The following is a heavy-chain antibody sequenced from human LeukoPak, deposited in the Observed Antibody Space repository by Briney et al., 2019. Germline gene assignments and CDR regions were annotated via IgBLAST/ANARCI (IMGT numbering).Heavy chain of an antibody. CDR2: IYHSGST. D-gene: IGHD6-13*01. J-gene: IGHJ3*02. Sequence: SETLSLTCAVSGGSISSSNWWSWVRQPPGKGLEWIGEIYHSGSTNYNPSLKNRVTISVDKSKNQFSLKLSSVTAADTAVYYCARDSGLGTRTAAGMGAFDIWGQGTMVTVSS. V-gene: IGHV4-4*02. CDR3: ARDSGLGTRTAAGMGAFDI. CDR1: GGSISSSNW.